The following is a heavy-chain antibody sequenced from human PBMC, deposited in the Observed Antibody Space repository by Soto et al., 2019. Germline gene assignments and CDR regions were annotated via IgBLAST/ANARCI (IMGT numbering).Heavy chain of an antibody. V-gene: IGHV3-23*01. CDR1: GFTLSSHA. CDR3: AKDLDYDYVWGSYRWYGAFDI. Sequence: RLSCAAPGFTLSSHAMSWGRPAPGEGGGWVLAISGSGGSTYYADSVKGRFTISRDNSKNTLYLQMNSLRAEDTAVYYCAKDLDYDYVWGSYRWYGAFDIWGQGTMVTVSS. D-gene: IGHD3-16*02. CDR2: ISGSGGST. J-gene: IGHJ3*02.